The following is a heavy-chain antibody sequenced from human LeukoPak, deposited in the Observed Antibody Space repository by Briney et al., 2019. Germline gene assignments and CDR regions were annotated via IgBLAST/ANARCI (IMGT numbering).Heavy chain of an antibody. J-gene: IGHJ6*03. CDR1: GFTFSSYD. CDR2: IGSAGDT. D-gene: IGHD2-8*01. Sequence: GGSLRLSCAASGFTFSSYDMLWVRQATGKGLEGVSAIGSAGDTYYPGSVKGRFTISKNNAKNSLYLQMNSLRAGDTAVYYCARGPSYGLNMDVWGKGTTVTVS. CDR3: ARGPSYGLNMDV. V-gene: IGHV3-13*01.